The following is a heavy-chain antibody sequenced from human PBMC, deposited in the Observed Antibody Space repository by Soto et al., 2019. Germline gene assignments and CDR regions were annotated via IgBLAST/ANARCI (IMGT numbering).Heavy chain of an antibody. D-gene: IGHD4-17*01. J-gene: IGHJ1*01. Sequence: EVQLVESGGGLVQPGRSLRLSCAASGFTFDDYAMHWVRQAPGKGLEWVSGISWHSGSIGYADSVKGRFTISRDNAKNSLYLQMNSLRAEDTALYYCAKDSSYTVTVKYFQHWGQGTLVTVSS. CDR2: ISWHSGSI. CDR1: GFTFDDYA. CDR3: AKDSSYTVTVKYFQH. V-gene: IGHV3-9*01.